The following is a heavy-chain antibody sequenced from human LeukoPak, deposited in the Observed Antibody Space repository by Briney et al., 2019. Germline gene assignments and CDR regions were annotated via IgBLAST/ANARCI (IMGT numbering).Heavy chain of an antibody. CDR2: IYSGGST. Sequence: GGSLRLSCAASGLTVSSNYMSWVRQAPGKGLEWVSVIYSGGSTYYADSVKGRFTISRDNSKNTLYLQMNSLRAEDTAAYYCARVIWLLGYMDVWGKGTTVTVSS. CDR3: ARVIWLLGYMDV. D-gene: IGHD3-10*01. J-gene: IGHJ6*03. CDR1: GLTVSSNY. V-gene: IGHV3-66*02.